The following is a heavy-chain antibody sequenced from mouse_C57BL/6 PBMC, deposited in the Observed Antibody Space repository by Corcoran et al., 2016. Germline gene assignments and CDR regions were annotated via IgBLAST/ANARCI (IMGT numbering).Heavy chain of an antibody. D-gene: IGHD2-4*01. CDR2: ISYDSSN. Sequence: DVQVQESGPGLVKPSQSLSLTCSVTGYSITRCYSWNWIRQFPGNKREGMGYISYDSSNKYNPSLKNRISNTRNTCKNQFFRKLNSVTTEDTATYYCARDYDYVYSMDYWGQGTSVTVS. V-gene: IGHV3-6*01. J-gene: IGHJ4*01. CDR1: GYSITRCYS. CDR3: ARDYDYVYSMDY.